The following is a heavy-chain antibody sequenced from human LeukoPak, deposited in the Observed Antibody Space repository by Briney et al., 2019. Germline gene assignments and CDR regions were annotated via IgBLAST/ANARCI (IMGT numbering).Heavy chain of an antibody. V-gene: IGHV3-30-3*01. CDR3: ARGITPYAEYLQH. CDR2: MSYDGSNK. Sequence: GGSLRLSCAASGFTFRSYAMHWVRQSPGKGLEWVAVMSYDGSNKYYAEFVKGRFTISRDNSKNTLYLQMNSLRAEDTAVYYCARGITPYAEYLQHWGQGTLVTVSS. J-gene: IGHJ1*01. CDR1: GFTFRSYA. D-gene: IGHD2-15*01.